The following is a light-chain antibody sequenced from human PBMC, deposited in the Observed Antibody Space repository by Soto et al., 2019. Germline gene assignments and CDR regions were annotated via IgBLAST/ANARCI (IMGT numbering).Light chain of an antibody. J-gene: IGLJ2*01. CDR1: SSDVGAYNY. Sequence: QSALAQPASVSESPGQSITISCTGTSSDVGAYNYVSWFQQHPGKAPRLMIFEVNKRPSGISDRFSGSRSGNTASLTISGLQTEDEAEYYCASFTTANTWLFGGGTKLTVL. CDR3: ASFTTANTWL. CDR2: EVN. V-gene: IGLV2-14*01.